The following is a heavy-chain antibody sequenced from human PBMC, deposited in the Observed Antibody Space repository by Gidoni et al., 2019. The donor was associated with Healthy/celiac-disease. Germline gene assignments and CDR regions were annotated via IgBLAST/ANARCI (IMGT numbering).Heavy chain of an antibody. V-gene: IGHV1-69*09. CDR3: AGDEGPVDYGDYDGWGAFDS. J-gene: IGHJ3*02. CDR1: GGTFSRYA. Sequence: QVQLVQSGAEVKKPGFSVKVSCKASGGTFSRYATSWVRQAHGQGHEWMGRIIPILGIANYAQKFQGRVTITADKSTSTAYMELSSLRSEDTAVYYCAGDEGPVDYGDYDGWGAFDSWGQGTMVTVSS. D-gene: IGHD4-17*01. CDR2: IIPILGIA.